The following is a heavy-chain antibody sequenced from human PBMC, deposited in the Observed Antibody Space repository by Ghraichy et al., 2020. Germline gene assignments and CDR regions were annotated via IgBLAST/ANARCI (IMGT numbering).Heavy chain of an antibody. CDR1: GGSISSYY. CDR2: IYYTGST. Sequence: ESLNISCTVSGGSISSYYWSWIRQPPGKGLEWIGYIYYTGSTNYNPSLQSRVTISVDTSKNQFSLKLSSVTAADTAVYYCARGSNPQVVAAVAGGKGPSAPNDYWGQGTLVTVSS. D-gene: IGHD6-19*01. V-gene: IGHV4-59*12. J-gene: IGHJ4*01. CDR3: ARGSNPQVVAAVAGGKGPSAPNDY.